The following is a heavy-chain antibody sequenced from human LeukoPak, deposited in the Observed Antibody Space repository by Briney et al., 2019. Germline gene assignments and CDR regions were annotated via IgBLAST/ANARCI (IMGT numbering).Heavy chain of an antibody. Sequence: GGSLRLSCSASGFTFNRFYLHWVRQAPGKGLEFVSHISSNGATTYYADSVKGRFTISRDNAKNSLYLQMDSLRDDDTAMYFCTRDLAAVPGPRMDVWGQGTTVTVSS. J-gene: IGHJ6*02. CDR1: GFTFNRFY. V-gene: IGHV3-64*04. D-gene: IGHD6-19*01. CDR3: TRDLAAVPGPRMDV. CDR2: ISSNGATT.